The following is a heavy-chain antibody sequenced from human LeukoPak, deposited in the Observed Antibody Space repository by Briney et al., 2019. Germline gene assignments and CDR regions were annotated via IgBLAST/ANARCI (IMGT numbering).Heavy chain of an antibody. CDR3: ARDIGSASFQAGYHYYYMDV. V-gene: IGHV1-18*01. CDR1: GFTFTSFG. CDR2: INGDNGNT. D-gene: IGHD6-19*01. Sequence: GASVKVSCRSSGFTFTSFGFSWVRQTPGQGLQWLGWINGDNGNTEYAQNLQDRVSVTRDISTSTDYMQLTSLRSDYTAVYYCARDIGSASFQAGYHYYYMDVWGEGTTVTVSS. J-gene: IGHJ6*03.